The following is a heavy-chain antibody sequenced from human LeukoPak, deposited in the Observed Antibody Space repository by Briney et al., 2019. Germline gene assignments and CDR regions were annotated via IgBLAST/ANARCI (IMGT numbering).Heavy chain of an antibody. D-gene: IGHD1-1*01. CDR1: GGSLSGYY. CDR2: INHSGST. J-gene: IGHJ4*02. V-gene: IGHV4-34*10. CDR3: ARYNELGFDY. Sequence: SETLSLTCAVSGGSLSGYYWTWIRQPPGKGLEWIGEINHSGSTNYNPSLKSRVTISVDTSKNQFSLKLSSVTAADTAVYYCARYNELGFDYWGQGTLVTVSS.